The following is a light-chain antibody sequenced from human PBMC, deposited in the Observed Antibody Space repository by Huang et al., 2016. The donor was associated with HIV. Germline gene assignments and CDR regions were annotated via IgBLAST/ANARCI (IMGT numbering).Light chain of an antibody. CDR3: QQSYNTPPT. CDR1: QSISTY. CDR2: ATS. Sequence: DIQMTQSPFSLSASVGDRGTITCRASQSISTYLNWFQQKPGKAPKLLIYATSTLESEVPSRFSGSGSGTDFTLTVSSLQPEDFATYYCQQSYNTPPTFGQGTKLEI. J-gene: IGKJ2*01. V-gene: IGKV1-39*01.